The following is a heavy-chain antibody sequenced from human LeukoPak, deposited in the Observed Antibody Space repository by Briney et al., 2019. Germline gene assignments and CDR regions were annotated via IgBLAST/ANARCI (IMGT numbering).Heavy chain of an antibody. J-gene: IGHJ4*02. CDR2: ISAYNGNT. V-gene: IGHV1-18*01. CDR3: ARSLGDVVVVAALTPYYFDY. Sequence: ASVKVSCKASGYTFTSYGISWVRQAPGQGLEWMEWISAYNGNTNYAQKLQGRVTMTTDTSTSTAYMELRSLRSDDTAVYYCARSLGDVVVVAALTPYYFDYWGQGTLVTVSS. CDR1: GYTFTSYG. D-gene: IGHD2-15*01.